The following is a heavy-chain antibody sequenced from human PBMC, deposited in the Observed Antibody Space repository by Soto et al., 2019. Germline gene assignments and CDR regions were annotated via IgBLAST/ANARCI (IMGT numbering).Heavy chain of an antibody. Sequence: XGSLRLSCSATGVTFSSYDMSWVRQAPGKGLEWVSAISGSGGSTYYADSVKGRFTISRDNSKNTLYLQMNSLRAEDTAVSYCARDHIVYVIYLLDYWGQGTLVTVSS. V-gene: IGHV3-23*01. CDR2: ISGSGGST. CDR3: ARDHIVYVIYLLDY. J-gene: IGHJ4*02. CDR1: GVTFSSYD. D-gene: IGHD2-8*01.